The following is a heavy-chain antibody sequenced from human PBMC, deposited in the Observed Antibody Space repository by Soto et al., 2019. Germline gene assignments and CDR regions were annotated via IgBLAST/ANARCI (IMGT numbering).Heavy chain of an antibody. CDR1: GYTLTELS. Sequence: ASVKVSCKVSGYTLTELSMHWVRQAPGKGLEWMGCFDPEDGETIYAQKFQGRVTITRDTSASTAYMELSSLRSEDTAVYYCARDSSSSVVGWFDPWGQGTLVTVPS. V-gene: IGHV1-24*01. CDR2: FDPEDGET. J-gene: IGHJ5*02. D-gene: IGHD6-6*01. CDR3: ARDSSSSVVGWFDP.